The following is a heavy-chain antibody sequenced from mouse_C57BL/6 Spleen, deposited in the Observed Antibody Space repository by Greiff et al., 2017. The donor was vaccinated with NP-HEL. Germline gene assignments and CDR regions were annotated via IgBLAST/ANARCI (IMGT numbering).Heavy chain of an antibody. D-gene: IGHD2-4*01. J-gene: IGHJ3*01. V-gene: IGHV5-4*01. CDR3: ARGGYYDYDEGAWFAY. Sequence: EVQLVESGGGLVKPGGSLKLSCAASGFTFSSYAMSWVRQTPEKRLEWVATISDGGSYTYYPDNVKGRFTISRDNAKNNLYLQMSHLKSEDTAMYYCARGGYYDYDEGAWFAYWGQGTLVTVSA. CDR2: ISDGGSYT. CDR1: GFTFSSYA.